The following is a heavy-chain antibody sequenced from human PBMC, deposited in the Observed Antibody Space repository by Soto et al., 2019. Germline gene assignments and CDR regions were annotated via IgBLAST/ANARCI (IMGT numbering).Heavy chain of an antibody. Sequence: GASVKVSCKASGYIFTSYDINWVRQATGQGLEWMGWMNPNSGNTKYSQKFQGRVTITRDTSASTAYMELSSLRSEDTAVYYCARDQGHDYGENWFDPWGQGTLVTVSS. D-gene: IGHD4-17*01. CDR3: ARDQGHDYGENWFDP. CDR1: GYIFTSYD. CDR2: MNPNSGNT. V-gene: IGHV1-8*01. J-gene: IGHJ5*02.